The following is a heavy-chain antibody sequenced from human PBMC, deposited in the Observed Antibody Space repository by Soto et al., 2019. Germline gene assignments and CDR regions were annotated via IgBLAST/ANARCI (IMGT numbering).Heavy chain of an antibody. J-gene: IGHJ4*02. CDR1: GGSIRNYY. V-gene: IGHV4-59*08. CDR3: ARRYGGTFDY. D-gene: IGHD2-15*01. Sequence: SETLSLTCTVSGGSIRNYYWSWIRQAPGKGLEWIGYIYYSGNTNYNPSLKSRVTISVDTSKNQFSLKLSSVTAADTAVYYCARRYGGTFDYWGQGTLVTVSS. CDR2: IYYSGNT.